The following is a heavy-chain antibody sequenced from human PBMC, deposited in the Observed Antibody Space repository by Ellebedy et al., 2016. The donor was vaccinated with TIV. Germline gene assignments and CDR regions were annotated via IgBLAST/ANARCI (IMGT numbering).Heavy chain of an antibody. CDR1: GGSISSYY. CDR3: ARRSSGWWFDY. D-gene: IGHD6-19*01. Sequence: SETLSLTXTVSGGSISSYYWNWIRQHAGQGLEWIGRIHSSGATNYNPSLKSRVTMSVDTSKNQFSLNLDSVTAADTAVYYCARRSSGWWFDYWGQGTLVTVSS. J-gene: IGHJ4*02. V-gene: IGHV4-4*07. CDR2: IHSSGAT.